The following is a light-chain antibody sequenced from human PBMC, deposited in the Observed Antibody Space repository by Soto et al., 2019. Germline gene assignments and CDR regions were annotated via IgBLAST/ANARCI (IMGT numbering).Light chain of an antibody. V-gene: IGKV1-39*01. J-gene: IGKJ5*01. CDR1: QSISSY. Sequence: DIQMTQSPSSLSASVGDRVTITCRGSQSISSYLNWYQQKPGKAPKLLIYAASSLQSGVPSRFSGSGSGTDFSLTISSLQPEDFATYYCQQSYSTPPITFGQGTRLEVK. CDR3: QQSYSTPPIT. CDR2: AAS.